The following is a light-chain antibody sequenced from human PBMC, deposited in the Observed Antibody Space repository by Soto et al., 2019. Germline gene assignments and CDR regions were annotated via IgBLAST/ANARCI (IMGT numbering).Light chain of an antibody. J-gene: IGKJ4*01. CDR3: QQYGRSPA. CDR2: GAS. V-gene: IGKV3-20*01. CDR1: QGVSSSY. Sequence: EIVLTHSPGTLSLSPGERATLSCRASQGVSSSYLAGYQQKPGQAPRLLIHGASSRATGIPDRFSGSGSGTDFTLTISRLESEDFAVYYCQQYGRSPAFGGGTKVEIK.